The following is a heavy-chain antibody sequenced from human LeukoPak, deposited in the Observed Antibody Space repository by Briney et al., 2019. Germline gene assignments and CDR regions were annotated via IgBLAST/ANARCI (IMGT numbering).Heavy chain of an antibody. CDR2: IKSKTDGGTT. J-gene: IGHJ4*02. CDR1: GFTFSNAW. CDR3: TTARLAMADNFDY. Sequence: GGSLRLSCAASGFTFSNAWMSWVRQAPGKGLELVGRIKSKTDGGTTDYAAPVKGRFTISRDDSKNTLYLQMNSLKTEDTAVYYCTTARLAMADNFDYWGQGTLVTVSS. V-gene: IGHV3-15*01. D-gene: IGHD6-19*01.